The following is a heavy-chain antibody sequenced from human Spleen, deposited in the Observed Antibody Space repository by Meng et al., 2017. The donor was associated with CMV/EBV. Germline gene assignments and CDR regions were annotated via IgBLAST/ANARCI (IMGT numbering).Heavy chain of an antibody. J-gene: IGHJ6*02. D-gene: IGHD3-9*01. V-gene: IGHV4-34*01. Sequence: SETLSLTCAVYGGSFSGYYWSWIRQPPGKGLEWIGEISHTGSTNYNPYLKSRVTISVDTSKNQFSLRLSSVTAADTAVYFCASLDYNYYYDMDVWGQGTTVTVSS. CDR3: ASLDYNYYYDMDV. CDR1: GGSFSGYY. CDR2: ISHTGST.